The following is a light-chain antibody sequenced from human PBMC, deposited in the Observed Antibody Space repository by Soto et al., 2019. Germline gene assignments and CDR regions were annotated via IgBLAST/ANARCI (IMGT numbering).Light chain of an antibody. J-gene: IGLJ1*01. CDR2: DVS. CDR3: CSYAGAFYV. Sequence: QSALTQPPSVSGSPGQSVTISCTGTSSDVGGYNYVSWYQQHPGKAPKVIIFDVSKRPSGVPDRFSGSKSGSTASLTISGLQPDDEGDYYCCSYAGAFYVVGTGTKVTVL. CDR1: SSDVGGYNY. V-gene: IGLV2-11*01.